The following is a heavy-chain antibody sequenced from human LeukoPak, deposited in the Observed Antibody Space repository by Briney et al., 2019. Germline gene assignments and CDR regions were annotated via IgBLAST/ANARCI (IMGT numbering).Heavy chain of an antibody. CDR3: ARDMYYYDSSGYQFRAFDI. Sequence: PGGSLRLSCAASGFTFDDYAMHWVRQAPGKGLEWVANIKQDGSEKYYVDSVKGRFTISRDNAKNSLYLQMNSLRAEDTAVYYCARDMYYYDSSGYQFRAFDIWGQGTMVTVSS. V-gene: IGHV3-7*01. CDR2: IKQDGSEK. D-gene: IGHD3-22*01. CDR1: GFTFDDYA. J-gene: IGHJ3*02.